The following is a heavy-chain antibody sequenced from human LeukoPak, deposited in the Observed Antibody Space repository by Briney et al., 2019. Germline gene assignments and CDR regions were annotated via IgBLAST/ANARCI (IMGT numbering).Heavy chain of an antibody. J-gene: IGHJ3*02. Sequence: SETLSLTCTVSGGSISSYYWSWIRQPPGKGLEWIGYIYYSGSTNYNPSLKSRVTISVDTSKNQFSLKLSSVTAADTAVYYCARESDRGGEGGIDAFDIWGQGTMVTVSS. V-gene: IGHV4-59*01. D-gene: IGHD3-10*01. CDR2: IYYSGST. CDR3: ARESDRGGEGGIDAFDI. CDR1: GGSISSYY.